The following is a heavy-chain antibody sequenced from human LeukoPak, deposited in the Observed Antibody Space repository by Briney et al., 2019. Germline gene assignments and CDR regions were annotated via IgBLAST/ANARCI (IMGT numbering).Heavy chain of an antibody. CDR1: GFTFSSYT. V-gene: IGHV3-21*01. CDR3: ARYATVAAHRDFDY. D-gene: IGHD6-19*01. J-gene: IGHJ4*02. Sequence: GGSLRLSCAASGFTFSSYTMNWVRQAPGKGLEWVSSISTSSIYIYYADSVKGRFTISRDNAKNSLYLQMNSLRAEDTAVYYCARYATVAAHRDFDYWGQGTLVTVSS. CDR2: ISTSSIYI.